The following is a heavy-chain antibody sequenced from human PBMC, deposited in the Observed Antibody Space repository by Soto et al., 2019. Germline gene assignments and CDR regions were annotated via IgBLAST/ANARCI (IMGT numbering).Heavy chain of an antibody. CDR1: GSSIIRTSYY. CDR2: VYYSGTT. CDR3: ARLGYYYGSGSYFDY. J-gene: IGHJ4*02. V-gene: IGHV4-39*01. Sequence: SETLSLTCTVSGSSIIRTSYYWGWIRQPPGRGLEWIGSVYYSGTTYYNPSLKSRVTISVDTSKNQFSLKLSSVTAADMAVYYCARLGYYYGSGSYFDYWGQGTLVTVSS. D-gene: IGHD3-10*01.